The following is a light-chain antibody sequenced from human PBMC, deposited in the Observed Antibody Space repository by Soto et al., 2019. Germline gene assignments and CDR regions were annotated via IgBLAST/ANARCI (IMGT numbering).Light chain of an antibody. CDR3: CSYAGNYILV. CDR2: YVT. CDR1: SSDVGGYNY. V-gene: IGLV2-11*01. J-gene: IGLJ2*01. Sequence: QSALTQPRSVSWSPGQSLTISCTGTSSDVGGYNYVSWYQQHPGKAPKLMIYYVTKRPSGVPDRFSGSKSVNTASLTISGLQAADEADDYFCSYAGNYILVFGGGTHLTVL.